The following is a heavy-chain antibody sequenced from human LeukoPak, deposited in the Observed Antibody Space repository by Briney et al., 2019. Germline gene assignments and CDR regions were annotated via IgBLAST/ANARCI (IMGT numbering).Heavy chain of an antibody. V-gene: IGHV3-11*01. CDR3: ERSSLSSSWLFDY. Sequence: GGSLRLSCAVSGFTFSDYYMSWIRQAPGKGLEWVSYIGSSGNTIYHADSVKGRFTISRENAKNSLYLQMNSLSADDTAVYYCERSSLSSSWLFDYWGQGTLVIVSS. CDR2: IGSSGNTI. D-gene: IGHD6-13*01. J-gene: IGHJ4*02. CDR1: GFTFSDYY.